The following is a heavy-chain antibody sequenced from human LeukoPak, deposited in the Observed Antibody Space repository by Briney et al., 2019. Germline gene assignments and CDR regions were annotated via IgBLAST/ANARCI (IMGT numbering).Heavy chain of an antibody. J-gene: IGHJ6*02. V-gene: IGHV1-8*01. CDR1: VYTFTSYH. CDR3: ARGMFDNSGHYYYFYYALDV. D-gene: IGHD3-22*01. Sequence: GASVTVSFKGTVYTFTSYHIDWVRQAPRQGPEGMGWMNAESGHTGYAQNLEGRVSMTRDTSTNTAYMALRTLRSQDTAVYFCARGMFDNSGHYYYFYYALDVWGQGTTVTVPS. CDR2: MNAESGHT.